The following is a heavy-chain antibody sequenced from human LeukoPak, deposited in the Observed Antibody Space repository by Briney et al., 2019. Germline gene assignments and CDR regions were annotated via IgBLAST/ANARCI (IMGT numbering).Heavy chain of an antibody. V-gene: IGHV3-30*04. CDR1: GFTFSSYA. D-gene: IGHD3-22*01. CDR3: AREGMIVTGGLDY. CDR2: ISYDGSNK. Sequence: SGGSLRLSCAAPGFTFSSYAMHWVRQAPGKGLEWVAVISYDGSNKYYADSVKGRFTISRDNSKNTLYLQMNSLRAEDTAVYYCAREGMIVTGGLDYWGQGTLVTVSS. J-gene: IGHJ4*02.